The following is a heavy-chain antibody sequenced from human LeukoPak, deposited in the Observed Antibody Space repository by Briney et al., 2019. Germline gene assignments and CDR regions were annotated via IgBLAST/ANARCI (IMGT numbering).Heavy chain of an antibody. D-gene: IGHD1-26*01. CDR1: GGSFSGYY. CDR2: INHSGST. J-gene: IGHJ4*02. Sequence: PSETLSLTCAVYGGSFSGYYWSWIRQPPGKGLEWIGEINHSGSTNYNPSLKSRVTISVDTSKNQLSLKLSSVTAADTAVYNCARARIVGATTPLNYWGQGTLVTVSS. CDR3: ARARIVGATTPLNY. V-gene: IGHV4-34*01.